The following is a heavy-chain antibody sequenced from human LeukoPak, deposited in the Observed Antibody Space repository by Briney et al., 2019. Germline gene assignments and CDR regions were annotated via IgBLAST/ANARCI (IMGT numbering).Heavy chain of an antibody. J-gene: IGHJ4*02. D-gene: IGHD6-19*01. CDR1: GGSISGYY. V-gene: IGHV4-59*01. Sequence: PSETLSLTCAVSGGSISGYYWSWIRQPPGRGLEWIGFFYYSGSSNYNPSLKSRVTMSVDTSRNQFSLRLTSVTAADTAVYYCARETSSPGAVAGLFDYWGQGTLVTVSS. CDR2: FYYSGSS. CDR3: ARETSSPGAVAGLFDY.